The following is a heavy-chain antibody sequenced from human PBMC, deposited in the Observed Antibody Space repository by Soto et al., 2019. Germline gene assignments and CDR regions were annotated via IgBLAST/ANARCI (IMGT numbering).Heavy chain of an antibody. CDR3: ARCGAKLGGSWGYYYGMDV. J-gene: IGHJ6*02. Sequence: PSETLSLTCAVYGGSFSGYYWSWIRQPPGKGLEWIGEINHSGSTNYNPSLKSRVTISVDTSKNQFSLKLSSVTAADTAVYYCARCGAKLGGSWGYYYGMDVWGQGTTLTVSS. CDR2: INHSGST. D-gene: IGHD6-13*01. CDR1: GGSFSGYY. V-gene: IGHV4-34*01.